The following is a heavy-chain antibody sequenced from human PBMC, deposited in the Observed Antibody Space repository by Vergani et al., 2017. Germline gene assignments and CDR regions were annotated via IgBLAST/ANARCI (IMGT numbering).Heavy chain of an antibody. CDR2: ISGSGGNT. V-gene: IGHV3-23*01. CDR1: GFTFSSYA. D-gene: IGHD3-3*01. J-gene: IGHJ4*02. Sequence: EVQLLESGGGLVQPGGSLRLSCAASGFTFSSYAMSWVRPAPGKGLEWVSAISGSGGNTYYADSVKGRFTISRDNSKTPLYLQMNSLRAEDTAVYYCAKPETILYDFWRGYYPDYWGQGTLVTVSS. CDR3: AKPETILYDFWRGYYPDY.